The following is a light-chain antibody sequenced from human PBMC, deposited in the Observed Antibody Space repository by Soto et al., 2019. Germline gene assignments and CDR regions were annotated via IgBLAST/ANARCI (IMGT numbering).Light chain of an antibody. CDR3: QQYNSYET. CDR1: QSVSSY. V-gene: IGKV3D-15*01. Sequence: EIVMRQSPATLSVSPGERSTLSCRASQSVSSYLAWYQQKPGQAPRLLIYDASNRATGIPARFSGSGSGTEFTLTISSLQPDDFATYYCQQYNSYETFGQGTKVDIK. J-gene: IGKJ1*01. CDR2: DAS.